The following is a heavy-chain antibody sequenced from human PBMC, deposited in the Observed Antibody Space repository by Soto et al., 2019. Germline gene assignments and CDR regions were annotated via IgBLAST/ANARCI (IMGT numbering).Heavy chain of an antibody. CDR2: ISSSSSTI. J-gene: IGHJ6*02. Sequence: EVQLVESGGGLVQPGGSLRLSCAASGFTFSSYSMNWVRQAPGKGLEWVSYISSSSSTIYYADSVKGRFTISRDNAKNSLYLQMNSLRDEDTAVYYCARDDHIVVVPAANYYYYYSMDVWGQGTTVTVSS. CDR1: GFTFSSYS. D-gene: IGHD2-2*01. V-gene: IGHV3-48*02. CDR3: ARDDHIVVVPAANYYYYYSMDV.